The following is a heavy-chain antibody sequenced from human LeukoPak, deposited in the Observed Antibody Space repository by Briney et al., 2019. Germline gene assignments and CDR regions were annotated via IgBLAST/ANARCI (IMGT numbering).Heavy chain of an antibody. CDR3: AKGPPSYIVVVVAATPDWFDP. CDR2: IGGSGGST. CDR1: GFTFSSYA. J-gene: IGHJ5*02. D-gene: IGHD2-15*01. V-gene: IGHV3-23*01. Sequence: GSLRLSCAASGFTFSSYAMSWVRQAPGKGLEGVSAIGGSGGSTYYADSVKGRFTISRDNSKNTLYVQMNSLRAEDTAVYYCAKGPPSYIVVVVAATPDWFDPWGQGTLVTVSS.